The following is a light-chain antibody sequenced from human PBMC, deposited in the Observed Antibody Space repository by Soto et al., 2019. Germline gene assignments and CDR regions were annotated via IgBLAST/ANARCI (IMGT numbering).Light chain of an antibody. CDR3: QQCDSYSIVT. V-gene: IGKV1-9*01. CDR2: GAS. J-gene: IGKJ3*01. CDR1: QDIRSS. Sequence: DIQLTQSPSFLSASVGDRVTITCRASQDIRSSLTWYQQKPGKAPNLLIFGASSLQSGVPARFSGSGSGTEFTLTISSLQPEEFATYCCQQCDSYSIVTVGPGTKVYSK.